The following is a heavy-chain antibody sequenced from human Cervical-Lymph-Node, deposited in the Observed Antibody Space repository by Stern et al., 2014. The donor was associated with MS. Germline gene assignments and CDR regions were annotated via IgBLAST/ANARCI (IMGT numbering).Heavy chain of an antibody. CDR1: GYSFTSYW. CDR2: IYPGDSDT. CDR3: ARHGDYETYYYYGMDV. D-gene: IGHD4-17*01. V-gene: IGHV5-51*01. J-gene: IGHJ6*02. Sequence: EVQLVESGAEVKKPGESLKISCKGSGYSFTSYWIGWVRQMPGKGLELMGIIYPGDSDTRYSPSFQGQVTISADKSISTAYLQWSSLKASDTAMYYCARHGDYETYYYYGMDVWGQGTTVTVSS.